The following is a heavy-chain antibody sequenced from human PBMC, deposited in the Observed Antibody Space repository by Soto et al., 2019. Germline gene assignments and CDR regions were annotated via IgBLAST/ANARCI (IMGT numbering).Heavy chain of an antibody. D-gene: IGHD3-3*01. V-gene: IGHV3-53*01. Sequence: ASLRPSCVVSGLKVNDNYMSWVRPAPGKGMEWVSVIYSVGTAIFVESVNGRFAISRDSAKNKVFLQMNGLRDEDTAVYYCARDRFLQTSPTGLSYYYGMDVWGQGTTGTVSS. CDR2: IYSVGTA. CDR3: ARDRFLQTSPTGLSYYYGMDV. J-gene: IGHJ6*02. CDR1: GLKVNDNY.